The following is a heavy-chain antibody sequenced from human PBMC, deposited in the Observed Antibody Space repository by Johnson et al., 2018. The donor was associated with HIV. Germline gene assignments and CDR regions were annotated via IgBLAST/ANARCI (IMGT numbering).Heavy chain of an antibody. CDR3: ARVGLTGAQTGDAFDI. J-gene: IGHJ3*02. CDR1: GFTFSDYY. V-gene: IGHV3-11*01. D-gene: IGHD7-27*01. CDR2: ISSSGSTI. Sequence: QMLLVESGGGLVKPGGSLRLSCAASGFTFSDYYMSWIRQAPGKGLEWVSYISSSGSTIYYADSVKGRFTISRDNSKNTLYLQMNSLRAEDTAVYYCARVGLTGAQTGDAFDIWGQGTMVTVSS.